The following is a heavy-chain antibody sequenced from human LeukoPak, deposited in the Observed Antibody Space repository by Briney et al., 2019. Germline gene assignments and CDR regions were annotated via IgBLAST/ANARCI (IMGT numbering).Heavy chain of an antibody. J-gene: IGHJ5*02. CDR2: ISSASNTI. Sequence: PGESLRLSCAASGFTFSSYSMNWVRQAPGKGLEWISYISSASNTIYYADSVKGRFTISRDNAKNSVYLQMNSLRAEDTGMYYGARDGWFGDYNWFDPWGQGTLVTVSS. CDR3: ARDGWFGDYNWFDP. V-gene: IGHV3-48*01. D-gene: IGHD3-10*01. CDR1: GFTFSSYS.